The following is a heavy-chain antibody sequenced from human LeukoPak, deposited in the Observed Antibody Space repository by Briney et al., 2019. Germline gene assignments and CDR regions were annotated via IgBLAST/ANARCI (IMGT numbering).Heavy chain of an antibody. CDR3: ARDIAHCSGGKYYNIRFDF. D-gene: IGHD2-15*01. Sequence: GGALTLSCAASGCTFSSYSMNEVRQAAGKEVAGVSYIEYSSSNIYYADSVKGRFTISRDNTTNSLYLQTKRLRAENTTVYYCARDIAHCSGGKYYNIRFDFWGQGTLVTVSS. CDR2: IEYSSSNI. J-gene: IGHJ5*01. V-gene: IGHV3-48*04. CDR1: GCTFSSYS.